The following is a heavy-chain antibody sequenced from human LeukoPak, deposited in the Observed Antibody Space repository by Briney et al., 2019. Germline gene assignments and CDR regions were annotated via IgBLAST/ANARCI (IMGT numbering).Heavy chain of an antibody. D-gene: IGHD3-22*01. J-gene: IGHJ3*02. V-gene: IGHV3-30*04. Sequence: GGSLRLSCAASGFTFSSYAMHWVRQAPGKGLEWVAVISYDGSNKYYADSVKGRFTITRDNSKNTLYLQMNSLRAEDTAVYYCAREGDYYDSSGYYPNAFDIWGQGTMVTVSS. CDR2: ISYDGSNK. CDR3: AREGDYYDSSGYYPNAFDI. CDR1: GFTFSSYA.